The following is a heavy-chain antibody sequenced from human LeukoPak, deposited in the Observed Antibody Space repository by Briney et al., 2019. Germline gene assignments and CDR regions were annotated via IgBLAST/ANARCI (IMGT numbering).Heavy chain of an antibody. D-gene: IGHD4-17*01. J-gene: IGHJ4*02. CDR1: GFTFSNYG. CDR2: ISYDGSVK. V-gene: IGHV3-30*18. CDR3: AKDFRLTTVNDAFFDY. Sequence: PGGSLRLSCAASGFTFSNYGMHWVRQAPGKGLEWVAVISYDGSVKYYADSVKGRFTISRDNSKNTLYLQMSSLRPEDTAVYYCAKDFRLTTVNDAFFDYWGQGTLVTVSS.